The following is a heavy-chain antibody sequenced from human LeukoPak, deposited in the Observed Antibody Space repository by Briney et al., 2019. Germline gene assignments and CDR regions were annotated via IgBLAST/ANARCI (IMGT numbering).Heavy chain of an antibody. CDR3: ARDLEAAAGTGYYFDC. CDR1: GFTFSSYG. Sequence: GSLRLSCAASGFTFSSYGMHWVRQAPGKGLEWVAVIWYDGSNKYYADSVKGRFTISRDNSKNTLYLQMNSLRAEDTAVYYCARDLEAAAGTGYYFDCWGQGTLVIVSS. D-gene: IGHD6-13*01. J-gene: IGHJ4*02. CDR2: IWYDGSNK. V-gene: IGHV3-33*01.